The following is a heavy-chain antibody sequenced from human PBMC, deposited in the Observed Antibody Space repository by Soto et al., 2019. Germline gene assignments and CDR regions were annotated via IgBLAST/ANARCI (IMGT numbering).Heavy chain of an antibody. J-gene: IGHJ4*02. CDR3: AKDQDSLGYFCHYFDY. Sequence: GGSLRLSCAASAFTFSSYAMTWVRQAPGKGLEWVSGISGSGDTTYYADSVKGRFTISRDNSKNTLYLQMSSLRAEDTAVYYCAKDQDSLGYFCHYFDYWGQGTLVTVSS. CDR2: ISGSGDTT. CDR1: AFTFSSYA. V-gene: IGHV3-23*01. D-gene: IGHD3-22*01.